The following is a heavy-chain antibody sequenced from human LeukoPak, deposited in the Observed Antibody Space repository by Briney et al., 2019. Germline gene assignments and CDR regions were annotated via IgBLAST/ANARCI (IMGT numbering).Heavy chain of an antibody. D-gene: IGHD3-22*01. CDR1: GGSISSGGYY. Sequence: SETLSLTGTVSGGSISSGGYYWSWIRQHPGKGLEWIGYIYYSGSTYYNPSLKSRVTISVDTSKNQFSLKLSSVTAADTAVYYCARVLDSSGYYYWPNWFDPWGQGTLVTVSS. J-gene: IGHJ5*02. CDR3: ARVLDSSGYYYWPNWFDP. CDR2: IYYSGST. V-gene: IGHV4-31*03.